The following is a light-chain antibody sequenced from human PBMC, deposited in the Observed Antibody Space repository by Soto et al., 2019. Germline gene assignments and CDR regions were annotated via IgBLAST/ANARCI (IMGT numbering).Light chain of an antibody. Sequence: QSVLTQAPSASGTPGQRVTISCSGSSSNIGGNTVNWYQQLPGTAPQLLIYGNSNRPSGVPDRFSGSKSGTSASLAITGLQAEDEADYYCQSYDSSLSGSVFGGGTKLTVL. CDR3: QSYDSSLSGSV. CDR2: GNS. J-gene: IGLJ3*02. V-gene: IGLV1-40*01. CDR1: SSNIGGNT.